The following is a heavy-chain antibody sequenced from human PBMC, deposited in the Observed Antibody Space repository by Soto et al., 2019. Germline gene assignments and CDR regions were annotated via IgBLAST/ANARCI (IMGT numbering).Heavy chain of an antibody. CDR2: INHSGST. V-gene: IGHV4-34*01. CDR3: ARYRPSYYYDSSGGLDY. J-gene: IGHJ4*02. D-gene: IGHD3-22*01. CDR1: GGSFSGYY. Sequence: SETLSLTCAVYGGSFSGYYWSWIRQPPGKGLEWIGEINHSGSTNYNPSLKSRVTISVDTSKNQFSLKLSSVTAADTAVHYCARYRPSYYYDSSGGLDYWGQGTLVTVS.